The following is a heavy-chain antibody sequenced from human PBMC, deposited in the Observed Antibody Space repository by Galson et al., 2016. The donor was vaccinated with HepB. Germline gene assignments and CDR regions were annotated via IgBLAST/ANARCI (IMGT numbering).Heavy chain of an antibody. V-gene: IGHV3-7*03. J-gene: IGHJ4*02. CDR2: INEDGTEK. D-gene: IGHD2/OR15-2a*01. CDR1: GFTFSNAW. Sequence: SLRLSCAASGFTFSNAWMSWVRQAPGKGLEWVANINEDGTEKYYVDSVRGRFTMSRDNARNSVNLQMNSLRAEDTAVYYCVRDRLKSTYWGQGTLVTVSS. CDR3: VRDRLKSTY.